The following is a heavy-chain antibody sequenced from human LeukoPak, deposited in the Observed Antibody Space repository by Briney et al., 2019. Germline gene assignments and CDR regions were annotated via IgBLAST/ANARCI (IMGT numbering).Heavy chain of an antibody. J-gene: IGHJ4*02. CDR3: TRGGRGHNNHYFDS. D-gene: IGHD1-14*01. Sequence: PGGSLRLSCTVSGFTFGDNGMSWFRQAPGKGLEWIGFIRTKTYSGTADYAASVKGRFTISRDDSGTIGHLQMNSLKTEDTAVYYCTRGGRGHNNHYFDSWGQGTLVTVSS. CDR1: GFTFGDNG. CDR2: IRTKTYSGTA. V-gene: IGHV3-49*03.